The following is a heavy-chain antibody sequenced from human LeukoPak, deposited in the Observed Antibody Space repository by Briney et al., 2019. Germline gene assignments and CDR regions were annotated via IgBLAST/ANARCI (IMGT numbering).Heavy chain of an antibody. Sequence: AGGSLRLSCAASGFTFSSYAMSWVRQAPGKGLEWFSGISTSGGSTAYADSVKGRFTISRDNPRNTLYMQMNSLRAEDTALYYCAIMHPYYDGSGYWVQWGQGTLVTVSS. CDR2: ISTSGGST. CDR3: AIMHPYYDGSGYWVQ. V-gene: IGHV3-23*01. CDR1: GFTFSSYA. D-gene: IGHD3-22*01. J-gene: IGHJ4*02.